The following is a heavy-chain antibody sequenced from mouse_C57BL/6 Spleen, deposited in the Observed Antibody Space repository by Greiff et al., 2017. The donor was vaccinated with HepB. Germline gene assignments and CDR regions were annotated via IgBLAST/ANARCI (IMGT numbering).Heavy chain of an antibody. CDR1: GYTFTSYW. CDR3: ARGRDYDSYFDY. CDR2: IHPNSGST. Sequence: VQLQQPGAELVKPGASVKLSCKASGYTFTSYWMHWVKQRPGQGLEWIGMIHPNSGSTNYNEKFKSKATLTVDKSSSTAYMQLSSLTSEDSAVYYCARGRDYDSYFDYWGQGTTLTVSS. V-gene: IGHV1-64*01. J-gene: IGHJ2*01. D-gene: IGHD2-4*01.